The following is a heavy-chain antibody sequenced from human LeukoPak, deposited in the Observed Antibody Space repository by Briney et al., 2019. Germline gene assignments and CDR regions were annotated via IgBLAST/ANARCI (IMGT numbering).Heavy chain of an antibody. CDR3: ARDPDFSFYDY. Sequence: GGSLRLSCAASRFTFDEYGMSWVRQTAGKGLEWVSGINWNGRSIGYADSVKGRFTISRDNSKNTLYLQMNSLRAEDTAVYYCARDPDFSFYDYWGQGTLVTVSS. V-gene: IGHV3-20*04. J-gene: IGHJ4*02. CDR2: INWNGRSI. CDR1: RFTFDEYG.